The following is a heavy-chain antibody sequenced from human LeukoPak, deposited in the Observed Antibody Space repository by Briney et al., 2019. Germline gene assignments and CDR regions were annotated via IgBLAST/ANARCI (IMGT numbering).Heavy chain of an antibody. J-gene: IGHJ4*02. CDR2: IKQDGSEK. CDR1: GFTFSNYW. D-gene: IGHD6-19*01. V-gene: IGHV3-7*01. CDR3: ARDTAGNDY. Sequence: GGSLRLSCAASGFTFSNYWMGWVRQAPGKGLEWVANIKQDGSEKYYVDSVKGRFTISRDNAKNSLYLQMNSLRAEDTAVYYCARDTAGNDYWGQGTLVTVSS.